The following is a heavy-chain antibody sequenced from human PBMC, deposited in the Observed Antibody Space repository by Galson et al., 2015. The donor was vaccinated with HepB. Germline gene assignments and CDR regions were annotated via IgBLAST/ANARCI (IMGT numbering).Heavy chain of an antibody. CDR1: GYRFSNYA. V-gene: IGHV1-18*01. CDR2: ISGDSGNT. CDR3: ARVGAAAGFLGY. Sequence: SVKVSCKASGYRFSNYAIGWVRQAPGQGLEWLGWISGDSGNTNYAQKFQVRVTMTTDTSTSTAYMELRSLTSDDTAIYYCARVGAAAGFLGYWGQGTLVTVSS. J-gene: IGHJ4*02. D-gene: IGHD6-13*01.